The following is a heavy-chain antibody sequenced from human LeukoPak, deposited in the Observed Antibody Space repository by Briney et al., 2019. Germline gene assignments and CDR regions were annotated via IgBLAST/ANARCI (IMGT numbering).Heavy chain of an antibody. D-gene: IGHD6-13*01. V-gene: IGHV1-8*01. J-gene: IGHJ6*03. CDR1: GYTFTSYD. CDR3: ARHSSSWYLDYYMDV. Sequence: GPVKVSCKASGYTFTSYDINWVRQATGQGLEWMGWMNPNSGNTGYAQKFQGRVTMTRNTSISTAYMELSSLRSEDTAVYYCARHSSSWYLDYYMDVWGKGTTVTVSS. CDR2: MNPNSGNT.